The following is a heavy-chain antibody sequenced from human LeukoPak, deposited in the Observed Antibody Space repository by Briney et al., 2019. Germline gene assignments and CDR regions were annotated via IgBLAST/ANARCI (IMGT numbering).Heavy chain of an antibody. CDR1: GGSITSGGYS. CDR2: IYHSETT. J-gene: IGHJ6*03. V-gene: IGHV4-30-2*01. D-gene: IGHD5-12*01. Sequence: PSETLSLTCAVSGGSITSGGYSWNWLRQPPGKGLEWIGSIYHSETTNYNPSLKSRVTISLDRSKNQFSLKLSSVTAADTAVYYCARHLWRHVDIVATMDRDMDVWGKGTTVTVSS. CDR3: ARHLWRHVDIVATMDRDMDV.